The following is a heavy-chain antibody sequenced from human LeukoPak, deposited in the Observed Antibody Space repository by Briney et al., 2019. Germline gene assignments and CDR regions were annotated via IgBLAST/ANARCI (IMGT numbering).Heavy chain of an antibody. V-gene: IGHV1-18*01. Sequence: ASVKVSCKASGYRFTSYGISWVRQAPGQGLEWMGWISAYNGNTNYAQKLQGRVTMTTDTSTSTAYMELRSLRSDDTAVYYCARGSAAAGTSWFDPWGQGTLVTVSS. CDR2: ISAYNGNT. D-gene: IGHD6-13*01. J-gene: IGHJ5*02. CDR3: ARGSAAAGTSWFDP. CDR1: GYRFTSYG.